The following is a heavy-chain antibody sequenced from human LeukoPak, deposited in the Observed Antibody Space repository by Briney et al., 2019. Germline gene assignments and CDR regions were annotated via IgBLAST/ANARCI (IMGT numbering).Heavy chain of an antibody. CDR2: IYYSGST. V-gene: IGHV4-39*07. D-gene: IGHD3-22*01. Sequence: SETLSLTCSVSGGSISSSSYYWGWIRQPPGKGLEWIGSIYYSGSTYYNPSLKSRVTISVDTSKNQFSLKLSSVTAADTAVYYCARETYYYDSSGYYWGIDAFDIWGQGTMVTVSS. CDR3: ARETYYYDSSGYYWGIDAFDI. J-gene: IGHJ3*02. CDR1: GGSISSSSYY.